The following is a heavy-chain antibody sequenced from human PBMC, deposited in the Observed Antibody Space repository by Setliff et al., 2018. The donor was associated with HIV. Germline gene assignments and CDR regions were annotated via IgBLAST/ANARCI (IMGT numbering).Heavy chain of an antibody. D-gene: IGHD3-22*01. Sequence: GGSLRLSCATSVFTFDSYSIIWVRQAPVKGLEWVSGIGWNGGTTGYADSVKGRFTISRDNAKKSLFLQMNSLRAEDTALYYCARIVYYDSNLDHWGQGTLVTVSS. V-gene: IGHV3-20*04. CDR3: ARIVYYDSNLDH. J-gene: IGHJ4*02. CDR2: IGWNGGTT. CDR1: VFTFDSYS.